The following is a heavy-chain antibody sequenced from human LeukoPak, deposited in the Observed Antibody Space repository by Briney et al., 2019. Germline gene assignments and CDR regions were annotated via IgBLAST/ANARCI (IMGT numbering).Heavy chain of an antibody. D-gene: IGHD3-22*01. CDR1: GASISSYY. Sequence: SETLSLTCTVSGASISSYYWSWIRQPPGKGLEWIGYMDSSGSSNYNPSLNSRVIISVDTSKNQFSLNLSSVTAADTAVYYCARVRYSDSSVLTRKRSYYFDYWGQGTLVTVSS. V-gene: IGHV4-59*01. J-gene: IGHJ4*02. CDR2: MDSSGSS. CDR3: ARVRYSDSSVLTRKRSYYFDY.